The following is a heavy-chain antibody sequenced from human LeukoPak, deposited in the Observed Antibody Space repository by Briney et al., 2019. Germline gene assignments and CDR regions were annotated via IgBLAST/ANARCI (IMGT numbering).Heavy chain of an antibody. D-gene: IGHD1-1*01. Sequence: GGSLRLSCAASGFTFSSYWMNWVRQAPGKGLEWVGRIKNKIDGGTIDYAAPVKYRFTISRDDSQDTLYLQMDSLKTEDTAVYYCTTDPVVPTTQSFYCGMDVWGQGTTVTVSS. CDR1: GFTFSSYW. V-gene: IGHV3-15*07. CDR2: IKNKIDGGTI. J-gene: IGHJ6*02. CDR3: TTDPVVPTTQSFYCGMDV.